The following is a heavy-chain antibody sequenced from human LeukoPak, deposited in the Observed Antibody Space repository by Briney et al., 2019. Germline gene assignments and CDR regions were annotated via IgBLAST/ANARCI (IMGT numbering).Heavy chain of an antibody. CDR2: IYYSGST. CDR3: ARGASSSWSWFDP. D-gene: IGHD6-13*01. V-gene: IGHV4-61*01. J-gene: IGHJ5*02. Sequence: SETLSLTCTVSGGSVSSGSYYWSWIRQPPGKGLEWIGYIYYSGSTNYNPSLKSRVTISVDTSKNQFSLKLSSVTAADTAGYYCARGASSSWSWFDPWGQGTLVTVSS. CDR1: GGSVSSGSYY.